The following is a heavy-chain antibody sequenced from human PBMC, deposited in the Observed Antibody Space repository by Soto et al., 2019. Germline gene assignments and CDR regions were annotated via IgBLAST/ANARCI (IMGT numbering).Heavy chain of an antibody. V-gene: IGHV4-34*01. CDR1: GGSFSGYY. CDR3: AREGIFSGSYPYYYYGMDA. D-gene: IGHD1-26*01. Sequence: KPSETLSLTCAVYGGSFSGYYWSWIRQPPGKGLEWIGEINHSGSTNYNPSLKSRVTISVDTSKNQFSLKLSSVTAADTAVYYCAREGIFSGSYPYYYYGMDAWGQGTTVTVSS. CDR2: INHSGST. J-gene: IGHJ6*02.